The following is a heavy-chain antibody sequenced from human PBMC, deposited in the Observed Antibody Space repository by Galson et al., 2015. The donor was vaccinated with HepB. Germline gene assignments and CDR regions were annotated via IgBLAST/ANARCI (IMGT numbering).Heavy chain of an antibody. CDR2: ISGSGGST. D-gene: IGHD2-15*01. J-gene: IGHJ4*02. V-gene: IGHV3-23*01. CDR1: GFTFSRYA. CDR3: AIKRTSLRYCTGDGCYAPFDY. Sequence: SLRLSCAASGFTFSRYAMNWVRQAPGKGLEWVSGISGSGGSTYYADSVKGRFTISRDNSKNTLYLQMNSLRVEDTAVYYCAIKRTSLRYCTGDGCYAPFDYWGQGTLVTVSS.